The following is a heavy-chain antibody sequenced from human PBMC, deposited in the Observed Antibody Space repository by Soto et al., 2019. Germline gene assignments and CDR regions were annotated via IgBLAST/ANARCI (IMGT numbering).Heavy chain of an antibody. CDR3: ARTSPIAAAGEYSYGMDV. CDR2: ISAYNGNT. Sequence: QVQLVQSGAEVKKPGASVKVSCKASGYTFTSYGISWVRQAPGQGLEWMGWISAYNGNTNYAQKLQGRVTMTTDTATSTAYMERRSLRSDDTAVYYCARTSPIAAAGEYSYGMDVWGPGTTVTVSS. CDR1: GYTFTSYG. D-gene: IGHD6-13*01. V-gene: IGHV1-18*01. J-gene: IGHJ6*02.